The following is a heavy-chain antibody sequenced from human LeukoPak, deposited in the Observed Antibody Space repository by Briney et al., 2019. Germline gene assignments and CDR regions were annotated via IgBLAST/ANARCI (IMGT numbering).Heavy chain of an antibody. V-gene: IGHV4-59*01. D-gene: IGHD3-22*01. CDR2: IYYSGST. CDR1: GGSISGYY. Sequence: SETLSLTCTVSGGSISGYYWSWIRQPPGKGLEWIGYIYYSGSTNYNPSLKSRVTISVDTSKNQFSLKLSSVTAVDTAVYYCARLGENSSGYIIDYWGQGTLVTVSS. J-gene: IGHJ4*02. CDR3: ARLGENSSGYIIDY.